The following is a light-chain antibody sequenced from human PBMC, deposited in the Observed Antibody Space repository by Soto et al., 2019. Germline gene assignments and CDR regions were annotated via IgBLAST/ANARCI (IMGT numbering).Light chain of an antibody. CDR3: QSYDSSLGFV. J-gene: IGLJ1*01. Sequence: QSALTQPPAVSVAPGQRVTFSCIGSSSNIGADYDVHWYQQLPGTAPKLLIHSNINRASGVPDRFSGSKSGASAALAITGLQAEDEADYYCQSYDSSLGFVFGTGTKLTVL. V-gene: IGLV1-40*01. CDR1: SSNIGADYD. CDR2: SNI.